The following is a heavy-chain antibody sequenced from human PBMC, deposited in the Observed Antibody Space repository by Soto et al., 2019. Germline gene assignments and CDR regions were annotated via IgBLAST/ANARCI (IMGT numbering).Heavy chain of an antibody. CDR2: ISYDGGNK. CDR1: GFTFSSYG. J-gene: IGHJ4*02. V-gene: IGHV3-30*03. Sequence: QVQLVESGGGVVQPGRSLRLSCAASGFTFSSYGMHWVRQAPGKGLEWVAVISYDGGNKYYADSVKGRFTISRDNSKNTLYLQMNSLRAEDTAVYYCASVLVPAAFDYWGQGTLVTVSS. D-gene: IGHD2-2*01. CDR3: ASVLVPAAFDY.